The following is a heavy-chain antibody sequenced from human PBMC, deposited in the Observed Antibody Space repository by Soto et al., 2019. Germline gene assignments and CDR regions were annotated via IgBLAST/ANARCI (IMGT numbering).Heavy chain of an antibody. V-gene: IGHV4-31*03. Sequence: SETLSLTCTVSGGSISSGGYYWSWIRHHPGKGLEWIGYIYYSGSTYYNPSLKSRVTISVDTSKNQFSLKLSSVTAADTAVYYCARGTLRITIFGVVFNWFDPWGQGTLVTVSS. J-gene: IGHJ5*02. CDR3: ARGTLRITIFGVVFNWFDP. D-gene: IGHD3-3*01. CDR2: IYYSGST. CDR1: GGSISSGGYY.